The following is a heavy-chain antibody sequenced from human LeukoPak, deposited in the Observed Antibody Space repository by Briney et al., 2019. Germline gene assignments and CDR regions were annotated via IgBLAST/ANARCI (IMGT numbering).Heavy chain of an antibody. CDR1: GGSISSSSYY. CDR2: IYYSGST. V-gene: IGHV4-39*07. Sequence: KPSETLSLTCTVSGGSISSSSYYWGWIRQPPGKGLEWIGSIYYSGSTYYNPSLKSRVSVSVDTSKNQFSLKLSSVTAADTAVYYCAREAITMAPPGGSPFDYWGQGILVTVSS. CDR3: AREAITMAPPGGSPFDY. J-gene: IGHJ4*02. D-gene: IGHD3-10*01.